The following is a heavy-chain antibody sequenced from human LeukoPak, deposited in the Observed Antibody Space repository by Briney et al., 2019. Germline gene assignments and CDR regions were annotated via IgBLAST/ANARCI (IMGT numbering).Heavy chain of an antibody. V-gene: IGHV1-46*01. J-gene: IGHJ4*02. CDR3: ARGYSYDSVLDY. D-gene: IGHD5-18*01. CDR2: INPVGGST. CDR1: GYTFSNYY. Sequence: ASVKVSCKASGYTFSNYYMKWVRQAPGQGLEWMGIINPVGGSTSCAQKFQGRVTMTRDTSTSTVHMELSSLRYEDTAVYYCARGYSYDSVLDYWGQGTLVTVSS.